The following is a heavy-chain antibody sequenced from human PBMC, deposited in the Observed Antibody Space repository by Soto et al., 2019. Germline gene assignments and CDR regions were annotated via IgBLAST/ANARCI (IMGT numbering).Heavy chain of an antibody. Sequence: ASVKVSCKVSGYTLTELSMHWVRQAPGKGLEWMGGFDPEDGETIYAQKFQGRVTMTEDTSTDTAYMELSSLRSEDTAVYYCATGYCSGGSCFDAFXIWGQGTMVXVSS. J-gene: IGHJ3*02. CDR3: ATGYCSGGSCFDAFXI. D-gene: IGHD2-15*01. CDR1: GYTLTELS. CDR2: FDPEDGET. V-gene: IGHV1-24*01.